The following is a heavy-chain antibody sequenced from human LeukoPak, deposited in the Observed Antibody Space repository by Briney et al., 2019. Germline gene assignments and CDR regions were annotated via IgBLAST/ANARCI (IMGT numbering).Heavy chain of an antibody. D-gene: IGHD3-10*01. Sequence: GGSLRLSCAASGFTFSSYGMHWVRQAPGKGLEWVSSISSSSSYIYYADSVKGRFTISRDNAKNSLYLQMNSLRAEDTAVYYCARQSVRGVPRVWFDPWGQGTLVTVSS. CDR3: ARQSVRGVPRVWFDP. J-gene: IGHJ5*02. V-gene: IGHV3-21*01. CDR1: GFTFSSYG. CDR2: ISSSSSYI.